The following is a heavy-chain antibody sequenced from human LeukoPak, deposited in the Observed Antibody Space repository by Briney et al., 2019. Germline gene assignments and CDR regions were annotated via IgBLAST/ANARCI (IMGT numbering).Heavy chain of an antibody. CDR3: ARQIWFGGPYYYYYGMDV. CDR1: GGTFSSYA. D-gene: IGHD3-10*01. V-gene: IGHV1-69*04. Sequence: SVKVSCKASGGTFSSYAISWARQAPGQGLECMGNNIPILGIANYAQKFQGRVTITADKSTSTAYMELSSLRSEDTAVYYCARQIWFGGPYYYYYGMDVWGQGTTVTVSS. J-gene: IGHJ6*02. CDR2: NIPILGIA.